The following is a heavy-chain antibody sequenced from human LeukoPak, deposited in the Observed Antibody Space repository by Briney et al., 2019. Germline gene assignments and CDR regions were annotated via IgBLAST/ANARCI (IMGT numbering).Heavy chain of an antibody. D-gene: IGHD6-13*01. CDR2: IYGSGTI. CDR1: GGSISRAY. CDR3: ARLVGSSWYREVLRGRDY. Sequence: PSETLSLTCTVSGGSISRAYWSWMRQPDGKGPEWIGRIYGSGTITYNPSLESRVTMSVDTSKNQFSLKLTSVTAADTAVYYCARLVGSSWYREVLRGRDYWGQGTLVTVSS. J-gene: IGHJ4*02. V-gene: IGHV4-4*07.